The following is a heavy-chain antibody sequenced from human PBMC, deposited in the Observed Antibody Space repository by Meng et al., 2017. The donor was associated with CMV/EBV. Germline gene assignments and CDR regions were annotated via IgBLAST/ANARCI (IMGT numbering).Heavy chain of an antibody. V-gene: IGHV4-34*01. CDR1: GGSFSGYY. CDR3: ARGPRGVPAAIRLRPGGVLHYFDY. J-gene: IGHJ4*02. CDR2: INHSGST. D-gene: IGHD2-2*02. Sequence: SETLSLTCAVYGGSFSGYYWSWIRQPPGKGLEWIGEINHSGSTNYNLSLKSRVTISVDTSKNQFSLKLSSVTAADTAVYYCARGPRGVPAAIRLRPGGVLHYFDYWGQGTLVTVSS.